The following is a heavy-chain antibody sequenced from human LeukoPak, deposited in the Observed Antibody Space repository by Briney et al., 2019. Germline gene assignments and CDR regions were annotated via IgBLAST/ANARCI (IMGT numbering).Heavy chain of an antibody. Sequence: ASVKVSCKASGYTFTGYYMHWVRQAPGQGLEWMGWINPNSGGTNYAQKFQGRVTMTRDTSISTAYMELSRLRSDDTAVYYCARDLVGGRSGYYDFWSGYWYNWFGPWGQGTLVTVSS. D-gene: IGHD3-3*01. CDR1: GYTFTGYY. CDR3: ARDLVGGRSGYYDFWSGYWYNWFGP. V-gene: IGHV1-2*02. CDR2: INPNSGGT. J-gene: IGHJ5*02.